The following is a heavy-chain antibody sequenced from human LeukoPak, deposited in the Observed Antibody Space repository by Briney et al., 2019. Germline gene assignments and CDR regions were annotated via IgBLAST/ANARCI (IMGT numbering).Heavy chain of an antibody. D-gene: IGHD2-2*01. J-gene: IGHJ5*02. CDR3: ARVISLGYCSSTSCSYNWFDP. Sequence: ASVKVSCKASGGTFSSYAISWVRQAPGQGLEWMGGIIPIFGTANYAQKFQGRVTITTDESTSTAYMELSSLRSEDTAVYYCARVISLGYCSSTSCSYNWFDPWGQGTLVTVSS. CDR2: IIPIFGTA. V-gene: IGHV1-69*05. CDR1: GGTFSSYA.